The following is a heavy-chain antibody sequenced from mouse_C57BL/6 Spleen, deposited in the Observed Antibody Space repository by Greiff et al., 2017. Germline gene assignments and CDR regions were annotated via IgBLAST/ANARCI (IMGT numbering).Heavy chain of an antibody. V-gene: IGHV1-64*01. D-gene: IGHD1-1*01. Sequence: QVQLQQPGAELVKPGASVKLSCKASGYTFTSYWMHWVKQRPGQGLEWIGMIHPNRGSTNYNEKFKSKATLTVDKSSSTAYMHRSSLTSEDSAVDYGARSSRYYGRSDWYVDVWGTGTTGTVSS. CDR1: GYTFTSYW. CDR3: ARSSRYYGRSDWYVDV. CDR2: IHPNRGST. J-gene: IGHJ1*03.